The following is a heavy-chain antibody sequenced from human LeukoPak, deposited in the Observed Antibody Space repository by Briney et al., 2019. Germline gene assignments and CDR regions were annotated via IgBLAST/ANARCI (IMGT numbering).Heavy chain of an antibody. Sequence: GGSLRLSCVASGFTFSSHGMNWVRQAPGKGLEWVSSISSSSSYIYYADSVKGRFTIFRDNAKNSLYLQMNSLRAEDTAVYYCARIPNFDGAGIDYWGQGTLVTVSS. CDR3: ARIPNFDGAGIDY. D-gene: IGHD3-9*01. CDR2: ISSSSSYI. J-gene: IGHJ4*02. V-gene: IGHV3-21*01. CDR1: GFTFSSHG.